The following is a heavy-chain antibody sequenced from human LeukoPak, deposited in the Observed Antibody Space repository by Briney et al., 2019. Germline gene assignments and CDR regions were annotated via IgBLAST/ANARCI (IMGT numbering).Heavy chain of an antibody. CDR3: ASQVSHIGDY. CDR1: GGSISSSSYY. CDR2: IYYSGST. V-gene: IGHV4-39*01. Sequence: SETLSLTCTVSGGSISSSSYYWGWIRQPPGKGLEWIGSIYYSGSTYYNPSLKSRVTISVDTSKNQFSLKLSSVTAADTAVYYCASQVSHIGDYWGQGTLVTVSS. J-gene: IGHJ4*02. D-gene: IGHD3-10*01.